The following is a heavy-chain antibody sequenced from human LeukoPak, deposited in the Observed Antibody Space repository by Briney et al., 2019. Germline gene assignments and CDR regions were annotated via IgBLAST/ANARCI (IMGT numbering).Heavy chain of an antibody. Sequence: ASVKVSCKASGYTFTGYYMHWVRQAPGQGLEWMGWINPNSGGTNYAQKFQGRVTMARDTSISTAYMELSRLRSDDTAVYYCARGGYCSSTSCYKRPGGFDPWGQGTLVTVSS. CDR3: ARGGYCSSTSCYKRPGGFDP. V-gene: IGHV1-2*02. D-gene: IGHD2-2*02. CDR1: GYTFTGYY. CDR2: INPNSGGT. J-gene: IGHJ5*02.